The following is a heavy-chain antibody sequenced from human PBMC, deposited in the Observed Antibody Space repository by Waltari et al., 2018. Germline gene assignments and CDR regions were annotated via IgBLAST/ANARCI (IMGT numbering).Heavy chain of an antibody. CDR1: GFSLSTSGMR. CDR2: IDWDDDK. J-gene: IGHJ4*02. D-gene: IGHD6-13*01. Sequence: QVTLKESGPALVKPTQTLTLTCTFSGFSLSTSGMRVSWIRQPPGKALEWLARIDWDDDKFYSTSLKTRLTISNDTSKNQVVLTMTNMDPVDTATYYCARSSTYSSSHDFDYWGQGTLVTVSS. V-gene: IGHV2-70*04. CDR3: ARSSTYSSSHDFDY.